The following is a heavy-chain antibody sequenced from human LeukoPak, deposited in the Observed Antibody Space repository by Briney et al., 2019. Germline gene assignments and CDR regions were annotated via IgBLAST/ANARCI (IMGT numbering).Heavy chain of an antibody. D-gene: IGHD3-22*01. CDR1: GGSFSGYY. CDR2: INHSGST. Sequence: SETLSLTCAVYGGSFSGYYWSWIRQPPGKGLEWIGEINHSGSTNYNPSLKSRVTISVDTSKNQFSLKPSSVTAADTAVYYCAREKTRGYYDSSGYPASFDYWGQGTLVTVSS. CDR3: AREKTRGYYDSSGYPASFDY. V-gene: IGHV4-34*01. J-gene: IGHJ4*02.